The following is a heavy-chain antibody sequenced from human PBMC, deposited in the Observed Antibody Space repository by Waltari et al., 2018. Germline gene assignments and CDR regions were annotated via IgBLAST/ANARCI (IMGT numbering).Heavy chain of an antibody. V-gene: IGHV3-11*01. CDR3: AIVPDYYDSSGYPPDY. CDR2: ISSSCSTI. D-gene: IGHD3-22*01. Sequence: QVQLVESGGGLVKPGGSLRLSCAASGFTFSDYYMSWIRQAPGKGLEWVSYISSSCSTIYYADSVKGRFTISRDNAKNSLYLQMNSLRAEDTAVYYCAIVPDYYDSSGYPPDYWGQGTLVTVSS. CDR1: GFTFSDYY. J-gene: IGHJ4*02.